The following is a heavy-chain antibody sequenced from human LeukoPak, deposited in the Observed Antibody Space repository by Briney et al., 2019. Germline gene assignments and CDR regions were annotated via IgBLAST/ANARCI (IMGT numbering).Heavy chain of an antibody. CDR1: GYTFTSYG. V-gene: IGHV1-18*01. CDR3: ARDYSSSWPSAYNWFDP. CDR2: ISAYNGNT. J-gene: IGHJ5*02. D-gene: IGHD6-13*01. Sequence: ASVKVSCKASGYTFTSYGIRWVRQAPGQGLEWMGWISAYNGNTNYAQKLQGRVTMTTDTSTSTAYMELRSLRSDDTAVYYCARDYSSSWPSAYNWFDPWGQGTLVTDSS.